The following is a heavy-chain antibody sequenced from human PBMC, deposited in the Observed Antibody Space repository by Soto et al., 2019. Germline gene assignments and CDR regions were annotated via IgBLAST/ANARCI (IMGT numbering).Heavy chain of an antibody. D-gene: IGHD3-10*01. J-gene: IGHJ5*02. CDR2: IYYSGST. CDR3: AREYVDAGKKNWYDP. Sequence: SETLSLTCTVSGGSISSYYWSWIRQPPGKGLEWIGYIYYSGSTNYNPSLKSRVTISVDTSKNQLFLHLNSVTAADTAVYYCAREYVDAGKKNWYDPWSQGTLVTVSS. CDR1: GGSISSYY. V-gene: IGHV4-59*01.